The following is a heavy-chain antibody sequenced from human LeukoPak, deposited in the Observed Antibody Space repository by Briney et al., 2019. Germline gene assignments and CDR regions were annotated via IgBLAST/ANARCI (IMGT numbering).Heavy chain of an antibody. Sequence: SGPTLVKPTQTLTVTCTFSGFSLSTSGMRVNWIRQPPGKALEWLARIDWDDDKFYSTSLETRLTISKDTSKNQVVLTMTNMDPVDTATYYCARTPNFYYYMDVWGKGTTVTVSS. D-gene: IGHD1-1*01. J-gene: IGHJ6*03. CDR1: GFSLSTSGMR. CDR3: ARTPNFYYYMDV. V-gene: IGHV2-70*04. CDR2: IDWDDDK.